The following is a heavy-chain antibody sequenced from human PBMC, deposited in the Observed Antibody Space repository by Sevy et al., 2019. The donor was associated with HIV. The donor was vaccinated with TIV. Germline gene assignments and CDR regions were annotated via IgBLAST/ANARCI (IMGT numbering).Heavy chain of an antibody. CDR2: IKQDGSEK. Sequence: GESLKISCAASGFTFSSYWMSWVRQAPGKGLEWVANIKQDGSEKYYVDSVKGRFTISRDNAKNSLYLQMNSLRAEDTAVYYCARRKPAVAGTPLFDYWGQGTLVTVSS. J-gene: IGHJ4*02. CDR1: GFTFSSYW. D-gene: IGHD6-19*01. CDR3: ARRKPAVAGTPLFDY. V-gene: IGHV3-7*01.